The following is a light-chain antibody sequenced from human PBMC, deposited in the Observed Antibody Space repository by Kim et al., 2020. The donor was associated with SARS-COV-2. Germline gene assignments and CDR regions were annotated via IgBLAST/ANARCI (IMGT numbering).Light chain of an antibody. CDR3: QQRSNWPEYT. J-gene: IGKJ2*01. CDR2: DAS. Sequence: EIVLTQSPATLSLSPGERATLSCRASQSVSSYLAWYQQKPGQAPRLLIYDASNRATGIPARFSGCGSGTDFTLTISSLEPEDFAVYYCQQRSNWPEYTFGQGTKLEI. V-gene: IGKV3-11*01. CDR1: QSVSSY.